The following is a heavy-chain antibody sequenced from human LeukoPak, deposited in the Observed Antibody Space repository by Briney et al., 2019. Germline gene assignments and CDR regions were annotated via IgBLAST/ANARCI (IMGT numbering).Heavy chain of an antibody. CDR2: INPSGGST. CDR3: AYTERDGYNEGFDY. D-gene: IGHD5-24*01. J-gene: IGHJ4*02. Sequence: ASVKVSCKASGYTFTSYYMHWVRQAPGQGLEWMGIINPSGGSTSYAQKFQGRVTMTRDTSTSTAYMELRSLRSDDTAVYYCAYTERDGYNEGFDYWGQGTLVTVSS. V-gene: IGHV1-46*01. CDR1: GYTFTSYY.